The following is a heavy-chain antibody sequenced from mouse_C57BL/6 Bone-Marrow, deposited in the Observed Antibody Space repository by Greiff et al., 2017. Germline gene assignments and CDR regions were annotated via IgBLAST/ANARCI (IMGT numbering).Heavy chain of an antibody. V-gene: IGHV1-81*01. J-gene: IGHJ3*01. CDR1: GYTFTSYG. CDR2: IYPRSGNT. CDR3: ATTWFAY. Sequence: VMLVESGAELARPGASVKLSCKASGYTFTSYGISWVKQRTGQGLEWIGEIYPRSGNTYYNEKFKGKATLAADKSSSTAYMELRSLTSEDSAVYFCATTWFAYWGQATLVTVSA.